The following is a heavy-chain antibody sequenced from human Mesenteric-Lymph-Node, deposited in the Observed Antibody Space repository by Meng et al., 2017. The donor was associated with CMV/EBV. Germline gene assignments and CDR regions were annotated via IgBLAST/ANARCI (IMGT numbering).Heavy chain of an antibody. CDR3: AKEQWLGVFDY. CDR2: ITSSSSYI. D-gene: IGHD6-19*01. CDR1: GFTFSTYT. Sequence: GGSLRLSCVASGFTFSTYTMNWVRQAPGKGLEWVSSITSSSSYIYYADSVKGRFTISRDNSKNTLYLQMNSLRAEDTAVYYCAKEQWLGVFDYWGQGTLVTVSS. J-gene: IGHJ4*02. V-gene: IGHV3-21*01.